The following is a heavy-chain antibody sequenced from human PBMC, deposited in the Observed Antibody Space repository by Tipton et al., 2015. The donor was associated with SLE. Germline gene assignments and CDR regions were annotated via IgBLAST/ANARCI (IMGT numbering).Heavy chain of an antibody. CDR3: AREGGGPDY. V-gene: IGHV4-34*01. Sequence: TLSLTCAVSGGSFNFYWSWIRQPPGKGLEWIAEINHLGNTNYNPSLGSRVTISVDTSKNQFSLKLRSVTAADTAIYYCAREGGGPDYWGQGTLVTVSS. D-gene: IGHD1-26*01. CDR2: INHLGNT. CDR1: GGSFNFY. J-gene: IGHJ4*02.